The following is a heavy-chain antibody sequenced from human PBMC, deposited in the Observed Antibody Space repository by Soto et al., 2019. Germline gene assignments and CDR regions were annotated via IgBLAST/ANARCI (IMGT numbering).Heavy chain of an antibody. CDR1: GFTFSSYS. D-gene: IGHD5-12*01. CDR2: ISSSSSYI. J-gene: IGHJ3*02. V-gene: IGHV3-21*01. CDR3: ARALVATVSDDGDAFDI. Sequence: GGSLRLSCAASGFTFSSYSMNWVRQAPGKGLEWVSSISSSSSYIYYADSVKGRFTISRDNAKNSLYLQMNSLRAEDTAVYYCARALVATVSDDGDAFDIWGQGTMVTVSS.